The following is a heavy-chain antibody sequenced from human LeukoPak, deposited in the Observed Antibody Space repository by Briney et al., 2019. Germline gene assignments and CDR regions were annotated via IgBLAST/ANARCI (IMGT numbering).Heavy chain of an antibody. D-gene: IGHD3-22*01. CDR1: GFTFSTYN. CDR2: ISSSSSYI. V-gene: IGHV3-21*01. J-gene: IGHJ6*03. CDR3: ARDLLGYNYHYMDV. Sequence: GGSLRLSCAASGFTFSTYNMNWVRQAPGRGLDWVSSISSSSSYIYYADSVKGRFTISRDNAKNSLYLQMNSLRAEDTAVYYCARDLLGYNYHYMDVWGKGTTVTVSS.